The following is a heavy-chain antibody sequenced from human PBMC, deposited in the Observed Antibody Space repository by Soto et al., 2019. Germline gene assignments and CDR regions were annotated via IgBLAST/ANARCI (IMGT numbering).Heavy chain of an antibody. CDR1: GYSFTSYW. V-gene: IGHV5-10-1*01. D-gene: IGHD2-21*02. CDR2: IDPSDSYT. Sequence: GESLKISCKGSGYSFTSYWISWVRQMPGKGLEWMGRIDPSDSYTNYSPSFQGHVTISADKFISTAYLQWSSLKASDTAMYYCARLMAYCGGDCYPLGAFDIWGQGTMVTVSS. J-gene: IGHJ3*02. CDR3: ARLMAYCGGDCYPLGAFDI.